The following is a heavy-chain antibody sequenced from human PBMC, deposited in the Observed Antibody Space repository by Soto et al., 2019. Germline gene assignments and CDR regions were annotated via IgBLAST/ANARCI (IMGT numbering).Heavy chain of an antibody. CDR2: IKQDGSEK. Sequence: GGSLRLSCAASGFTFSSYAMSWVRQAPGKGLEWVANIKQDGSEKYYVDSVKGRFTISRDNAKNSLYLQMNSLRAEDTAVYYCARDCSGGSCYIDYWGQGTLVTVSS. J-gene: IGHJ4*02. CDR1: GFTFSSYA. D-gene: IGHD2-15*01. V-gene: IGHV3-7*01. CDR3: ARDCSGGSCYIDY.